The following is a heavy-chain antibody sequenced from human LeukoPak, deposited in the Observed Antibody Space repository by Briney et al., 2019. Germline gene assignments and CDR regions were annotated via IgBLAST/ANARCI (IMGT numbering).Heavy chain of an antibody. V-gene: IGHV3-23*01. J-gene: IGHJ4*02. D-gene: IGHD3-22*01. CDR2: ISSSGEFT. CDR3: VKDRPNYYESNGDYYKRDGDF. CDR1: GFTFHNFA. Sequence: GGSLRVSCAASGFTFHNFAMSWVRQAPGKGLEWVSSISSSGEFTFYADSVKGRFTIFRDNSRYTLYLQMNSLRAEDAAMYYCVKDRPNYYESNGDYYKRDGDFWGQGTLVTVSA.